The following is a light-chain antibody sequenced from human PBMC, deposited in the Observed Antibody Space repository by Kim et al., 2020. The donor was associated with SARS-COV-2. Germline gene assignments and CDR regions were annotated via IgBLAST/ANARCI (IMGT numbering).Light chain of an antibody. CDR2: GTS. V-gene: IGKV1-39*01. CDR3: QQTYSAPYT. CDR1: ESVNTY. Sequence: DIQMTQSPSSLSASVGDRVTITCRASESVNTYSDWYRVKPGKAPHLLIFGTSNLQSGVSSTLSGSGSGTEYTLTITSLQPEDFATYYCQQTYSAPYTFGQGTKLEI. J-gene: IGKJ2*01.